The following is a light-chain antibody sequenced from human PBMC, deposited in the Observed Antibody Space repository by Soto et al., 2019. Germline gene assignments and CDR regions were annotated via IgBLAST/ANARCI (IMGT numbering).Light chain of an antibody. CDR3: LQHYYYPPWT. CDR2: AAS. J-gene: IGKJ1*01. Sequence: DIQMTQSPSSLSASVGDTVTITCRASQGIRNDLGWYQQKPGKVPKSLIYAASSLQSGVPSGFSGSGSGTEFTLTISGLQPEDFATYYCLQHYYYPPWTFGQGTKVDI. V-gene: IGKV1-17*01. CDR1: QGIRND.